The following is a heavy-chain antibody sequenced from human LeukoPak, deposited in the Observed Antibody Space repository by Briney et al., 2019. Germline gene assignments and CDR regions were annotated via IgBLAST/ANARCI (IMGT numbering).Heavy chain of an antibody. CDR3: ARGRYCSSTSCPTDY. J-gene: IGHJ4*02. D-gene: IGHD2-2*01. V-gene: IGHV3-48*01. CDR2: ISSSSSTI. CDR1: GFTFSSYS. Sequence: GGSLRLSCAASGFTFSSYSMNWVRQAPGKGLEWVSYISSSSSTIYYADSVKGRFTISRDNAKNSLYLQMNSLRAEDTAVYYCARGRYCSSTSCPTDYWGQGTLVTVSS.